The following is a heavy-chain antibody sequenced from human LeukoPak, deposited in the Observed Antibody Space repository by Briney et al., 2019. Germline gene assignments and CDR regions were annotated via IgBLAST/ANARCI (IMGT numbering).Heavy chain of an antibody. CDR2: IYYSGST. CDR3: ASYPRILSTKFDY. CDR1: GGSISSSSYY. Sequence: SETLSLTCTVSGGSISSSSYYWGWIRQPPGKELEWIGSIYYSGSTYYNPSLKSRVTISVDTSKNQFSLKLSSVTAADTAVYYCASYPRILSTKFDYWGQGTLVTVSS. J-gene: IGHJ4*02. D-gene: IGHD5/OR15-5a*01. V-gene: IGHV4-39*01.